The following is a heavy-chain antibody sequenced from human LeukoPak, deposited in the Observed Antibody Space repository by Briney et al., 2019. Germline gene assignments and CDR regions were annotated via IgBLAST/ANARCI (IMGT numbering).Heavy chain of an antibody. CDR2: IYHRGST. CDR1: GGSISYYH. V-gene: IGHV4-59*12. J-gene: IGHJ4*02. D-gene: IGHD5-18*01. CDR3: AREGYSYGQRHY. Sequence: SETLSLTCSVSGGSISYYHWSWIRQPPGKGLEWIGYIYHRGSTNYNPSLKSRVTMSVDTSKNQFSPKLSSVTAADTAVYYCAREGYSYGQRHYWGQGTLVTVSS.